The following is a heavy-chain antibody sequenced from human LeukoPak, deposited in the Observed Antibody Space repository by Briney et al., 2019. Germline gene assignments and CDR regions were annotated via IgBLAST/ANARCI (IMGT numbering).Heavy chain of an antibody. Sequence: GESLKISCKGSGYSFSSYWIVWVRQAPGQRLEWMGWINAGNGNTKYSQKFQGRVTITRDTSASTAYMELSSLRSEDTAVYYCARWSLIAAVGWFDPWGQGTLVTVSS. CDR2: INAGNGNT. D-gene: IGHD6-25*01. CDR1: GYSFSSYW. CDR3: ARWSLIAAVGWFDP. J-gene: IGHJ5*02. V-gene: IGHV1-3*01.